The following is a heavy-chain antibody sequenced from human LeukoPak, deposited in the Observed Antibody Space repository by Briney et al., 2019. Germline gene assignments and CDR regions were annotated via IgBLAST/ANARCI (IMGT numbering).Heavy chain of an antibody. CDR2: IKQDGSEK. Sequence: GGSLRLSCAASGFTFSSYWMSWVRQAPGKGLEWVANIKQDGSEKYYVDSVKGRFTISRDNAKNSLYLQMNSLRAGDTAVYYCARGGSPGEGYYYGMDVWGQGTTVTVSS. D-gene: IGHD7-27*01. CDR1: GFTFSSYW. V-gene: IGHV3-7*01. J-gene: IGHJ6*02. CDR3: ARGGSPGEGYYYGMDV.